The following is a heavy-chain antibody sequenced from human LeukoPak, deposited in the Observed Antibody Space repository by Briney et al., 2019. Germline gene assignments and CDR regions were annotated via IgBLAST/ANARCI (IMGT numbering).Heavy chain of an antibody. CDR1: GFTFSNYG. CDR3: AKEKRRGSSSSFDY. J-gene: IGHJ4*02. Sequence: GRSLRLSCAASGFTFSNYGMHWVRQAPGKGLEWVAVIWYDGSNKYYADSVKGRFTISRDNSKNTLYLQMNSLRAEDTAVYYCAKEKRRGSSSSFDYWGQGTLVTVSS. D-gene: IGHD6-6*01. CDR2: IWYDGSNK. V-gene: IGHV3-33*06.